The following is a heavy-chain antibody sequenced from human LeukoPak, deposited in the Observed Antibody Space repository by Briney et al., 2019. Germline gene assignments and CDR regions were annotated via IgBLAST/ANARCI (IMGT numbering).Heavy chain of an antibody. D-gene: IGHD1/OR15-1a*01. J-gene: IGHJ4*02. CDR2: ISLDGNSE. CDR3: AKVNNYDDY. CDR1: GFTFSTFG. Sequence: GGSLRLSCAASGFTFSTFGIHWVSQDPGKGLEWVAAISLDGNSEYYADSVKGRFTISRDNSKNMIYLQMNSLRGEDSAVYYCAKVNNYDDYWGQGTLVTVSS. V-gene: IGHV3-30*18.